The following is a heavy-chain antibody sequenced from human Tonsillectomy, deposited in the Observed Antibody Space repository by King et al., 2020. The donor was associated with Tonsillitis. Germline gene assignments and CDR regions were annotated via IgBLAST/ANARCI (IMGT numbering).Heavy chain of an antibody. CDR1: GGSISSDH. J-gene: IGHJ3*02. V-gene: IGHV4-59*08. Sequence: QLQESGPGLVKPSETLSLTCTVSGGSISSDHWGWIRQPPGKGLEWIGNIYYRGSTQYNSSLQSRVTISIDTSSKQFSLKLRSVTAADTAVYFCARHTYGLGSRIWGQGTMVTVSP. CDR2: IYYRGST. D-gene: IGHD3-10*01. CDR3: ARHTYGLGSRI.